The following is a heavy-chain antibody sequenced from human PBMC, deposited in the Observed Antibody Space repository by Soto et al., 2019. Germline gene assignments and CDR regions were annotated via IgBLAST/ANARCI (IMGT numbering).Heavy chain of an antibody. Sequence: EVQLVESGGGLVQPGRSLGLSCAASGFTFDDYAMHWVRQAPGKGLEWVSGISWNSGSIGYADSVKGRFTISRDNAKNSLYLQMNSLRAEDTAVYYCARVSGISHDYGDYARPYYYGMDVWGQGTTVTVSS. J-gene: IGHJ6*02. CDR3: ARVSGISHDYGDYARPYYYGMDV. CDR1: GFTFDDYA. CDR2: ISWNSGSI. D-gene: IGHD4-17*01. V-gene: IGHV3-9*01.